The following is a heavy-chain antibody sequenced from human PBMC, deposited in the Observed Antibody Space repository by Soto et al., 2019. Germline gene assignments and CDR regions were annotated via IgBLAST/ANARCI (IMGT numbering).Heavy chain of an antibody. J-gene: IGHJ4*02. D-gene: IGHD2-8*01. CDR1: GFDFSSYG. Sequence: PGGSLRLSCAASGFDFSSYGMHWVRQTPGKGLEWVSAISGSGGSTYYADSVKGRFTISRDNSKNTLYLQMNSLRAEDTAVYYCAKTPGYCTNGVCYTHFDYWGQGTLVTVSS. CDR2: ISGSGGST. CDR3: AKTPGYCTNGVCYTHFDY. V-gene: IGHV3-23*01.